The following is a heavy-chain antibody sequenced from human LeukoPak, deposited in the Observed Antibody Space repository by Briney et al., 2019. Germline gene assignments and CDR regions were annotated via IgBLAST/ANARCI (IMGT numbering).Heavy chain of an antibody. CDR3: AKDRTTMVRGVMGY. D-gene: IGHD3-10*01. Sequence: GGSLRLSCAASGFTFDDYGMSWVRQAPGKGLEWVSGINWNGGSTGYADSVKGRFTISRDNAKNSLYPQVSSLRAEDTAVYYCAKDRTTMVRGVMGYWGQGTLVTVSS. V-gene: IGHV3-20*04. CDR1: GFTFDDYG. CDR2: INWNGGST. J-gene: IGHJ4*02.